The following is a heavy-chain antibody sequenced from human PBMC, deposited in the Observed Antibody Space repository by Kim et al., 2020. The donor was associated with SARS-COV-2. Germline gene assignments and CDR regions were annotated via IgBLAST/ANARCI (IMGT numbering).Heavy chain of an antibody. V-gene: IGHV3-21*01. CDR1: GFTFISYT. CDR3: AKVGQVLGWFSVWFDY. Sequence: GGSLRLSCAASGFTFISYTMNWVRQAPGKGLEWVSSISSSSSYTYYADSVKGRFTISRDNAKNSLYLQMNSLRAEDTAVYYCAKVGQVLGWFSVWFDYWG. J-gene: IGHJ4*01. CDR2: ISSSSSYT. D-gene: IGHD3-3*01.